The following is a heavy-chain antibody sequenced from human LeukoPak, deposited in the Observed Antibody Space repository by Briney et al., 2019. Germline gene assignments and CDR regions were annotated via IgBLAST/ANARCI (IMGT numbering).Heavy chain of an antibody. J-gene: IGHJ4*02. V-gene: IGHV1-18*01. D-gene: IGHD6-19*01. CDR2: ISTYNGNT. Sequence: ASVKVSCKASGYTFTTFGISWVRQAPGQGLEWMGWISTYNGNTNYAQRLQGRVTMTTDTSTSTAYMELRSLRSDDTAVYYCARDPHEFSSGWSHFEYWGQGTLVTVSS. CDR1: GYTFTTFG. CDR3: ARDPHEFSSGWSHFEY.